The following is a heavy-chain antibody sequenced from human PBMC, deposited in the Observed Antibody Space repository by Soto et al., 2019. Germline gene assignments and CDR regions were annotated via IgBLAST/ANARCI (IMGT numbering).Heavy chain of an antibody. CDR2: INPNSGGT. D-gene: IGHD4-4*01. J-gene: IGHJ6*02. CDR1: GYTFTGYY. CDR3: ARVKPYSNYHYYGMDV. V-gene: IGHV1-2*02. Sequence: GASVKASCKASGYTFTGYYMHWVRQAPGQGLEWMGWINPNSGGTNYAQKFQGRVTMTRDTSISTAYMELSRLRSDDTAVYYCARVKPYSNYHYYGMDVWGQGTTVTAP.